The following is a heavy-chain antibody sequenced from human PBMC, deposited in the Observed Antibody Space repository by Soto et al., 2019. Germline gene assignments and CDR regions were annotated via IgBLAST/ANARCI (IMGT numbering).Heavy chain of an antibody. CDR2: INHSGST. Sequence: PSETLSLTCAVYGGSFSGYYWSWIRQPPGKGLEWIGEINHSGSTNYNPSLKSRVTISVDTSKNQFSLKLSSVTAADTAVYYCARGRYYDSSGYYRMYYHGMDVWGQGTTVTVSS. J-gene: IGHJ6*02. D-gene: IGHD3-22*01. V-gene: IGHV4-34*01. CDR1: GGSFSGYY. CDR3: ARGRYYDSSGYYRMYYHGMDV.